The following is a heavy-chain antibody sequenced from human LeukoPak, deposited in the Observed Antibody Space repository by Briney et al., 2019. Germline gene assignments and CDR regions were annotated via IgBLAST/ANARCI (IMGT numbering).Heavy chain of an antibody. V-gene: IGHV1-18*01. CDR1: GYTFTSYG. J-gene: IGHJ4*02. Sequence: ASVKVSCKASGYTFTSYGISWVRQAPGQGLEWMGWISAYNGNTNYAQKLQGRVTMTTDTSTSTAYMELRSLRSDDTAVYYCARDSEQYYDFWSGYSVWGQGTLVTVSS. CDR2: ISAYNGNT. CDR3: ARDSEQYYDFWSGYSV. D-gene: IGHD3-3*01.